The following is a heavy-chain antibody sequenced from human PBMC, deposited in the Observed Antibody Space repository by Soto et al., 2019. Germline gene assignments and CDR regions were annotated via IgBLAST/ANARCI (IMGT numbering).Heavy chain of an antibody. Sequence: SQTLSLTCSISGDRVSSNSAAWNWIRQSPSRGLEWLGKTYYRSKWYNDYAVSVKSRITINPDTSKNQFSLQLNSVTPEDTAVYYCAREGGGSTWDGSGVSYYFYGMDGWCQGTTVTVSS. V-gene: IGHV6-1*01. CDR3: AREGGGSTWDGSGVSYYFYGMDG. J-gene: IGHJ6*02. CDR1: GDRVSSNSAA. D-gene: IGHD6-13*01. CDR2: TYYRSKWYN.